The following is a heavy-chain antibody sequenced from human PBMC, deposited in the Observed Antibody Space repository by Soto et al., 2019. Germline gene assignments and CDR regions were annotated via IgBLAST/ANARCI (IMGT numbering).Heavy chain of an antibody. J-gene: IGHJ4*02. CDR1: GFTFSSYS. V-gene: IGHV3-21*01. CDR3: ARVEYYYDSSGYYFNY. D-gene: IGHD3-22*01. Sequence: PGGSLRLSCAASGFTFSSYSMNWVRQAPGKGLEWVSSISSSSSYIYYADSVKGRFTISRDNAKNSLYLQMNSLRAEDTAVYYCARVEYYYDSSGYYFNYWGQGTLVTAPQ. CDR2: ISSSSSYI.